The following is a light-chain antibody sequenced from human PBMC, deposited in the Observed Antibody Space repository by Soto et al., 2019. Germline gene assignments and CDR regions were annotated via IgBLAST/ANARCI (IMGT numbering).Light chain of an antibody. J-gene: IGKJ1*01. Sequence: DIQMTQSPSTLSASVGDRVTITCRASHSISSSLAWYQQKLGKAPKVLIYEASSLERGVPSRFSGSRYGTDFTPTISSLQPDDFATYYCQQYDSYWTFGQGTKVDIK. CDR2: EAS. CDR3: QQYDSYWT. CDR1: HSISSS. V-gene: IGKV1-5*03.